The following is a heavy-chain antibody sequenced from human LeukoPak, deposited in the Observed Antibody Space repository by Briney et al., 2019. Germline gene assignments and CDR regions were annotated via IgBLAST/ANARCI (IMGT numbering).Heavy chain of an antibody. J-gene: IGHJ3*02. CDR1: GYTFTGYF. D-gene: IGHD6-13*01. V-gene: IGHV1-2*02. CDR3: ATAVIVAVFGDAFDI. Sequence: ASVKVSYKASGYTFTGYFMHWVGQAPGQGLEWMGWINPNSGGTNYAQKFQGRVTMTRDTSISTAYMELRRLRYDDTAVYYCATAVIVAVFGDAFDIWGQGTLVTVSS. CDR2: INPNSGGT.